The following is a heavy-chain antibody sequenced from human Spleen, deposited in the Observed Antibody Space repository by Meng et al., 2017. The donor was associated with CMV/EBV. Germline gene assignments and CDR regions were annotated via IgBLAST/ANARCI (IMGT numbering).Heavy chain of an antibody. CDR1: GGSISGHY. CDR3: ARPLYPSGMREYSSSPFDY. CDR2: IHYTGST. J-gene: IGHJ4*02. D-gene: IGHD6-6*01. Sequence: SETLSLTCIVSGGSISGHYWTWIRQPPGRELEWIGQIHYTGSTNYNPSLKSRVTISLDTSKNQVSLTLTSLTAADTAVYYCARPLYPSGMREYSSSPFDYWGQGTLVTVSS. V-gene: IGHV4-59*11.